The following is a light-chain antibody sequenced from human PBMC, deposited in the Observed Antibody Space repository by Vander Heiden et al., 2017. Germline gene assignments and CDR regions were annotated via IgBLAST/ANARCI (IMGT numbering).Light chain of an antibody. V-gene: IGKV1-33*01. CDR1: QDISNY. Sequence: DIQMTQSPSSLSASVGDRVTITCQASQDISNYLNWYQQKPGKAPKLLIYDASNLETGVPSRCSGSGSGTDFTFTISSLQPEDIATYYCQQYDNLPLMYTFGQGTKLEIK. CDR3: QQYDNLPLMYT. J-gene: IGKJ2*01. CDR2: DAS.